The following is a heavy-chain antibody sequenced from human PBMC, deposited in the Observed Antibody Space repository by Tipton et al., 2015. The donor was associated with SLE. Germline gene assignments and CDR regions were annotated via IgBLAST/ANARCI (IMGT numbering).Heavy chain of an antibody. CDR1: GDSIGTYY. CDR3: ARRGYKTWYFDL. CDR2: VYYVGST. V-gene: IGHV4-59*01. Sequence: TLSLTCTVSGDSIGTYYWNWIRRSPGKGLEWIGNVYYVGSTNYNPSLKGRVTISVATSRNQFSLKLRSVTAADTADYYCARRGYKTWYFDLWCRGALVTASS. D-gene: IGHD5-24*01. J-gene: IGHJ2*01.